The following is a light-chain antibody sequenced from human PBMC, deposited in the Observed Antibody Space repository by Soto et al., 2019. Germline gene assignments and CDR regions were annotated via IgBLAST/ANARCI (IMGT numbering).Light chain of an antibody. Sequence: QSALTQPASVSGSPGQSITISCAGTESDVGGYNFVSWYRQHPGKAPQLIIYEVTNRPSGVSTRFSGSKSGNTASLTISGLQADDEADFYCRSYTGGGTPVFGGGTKVTVL. V-gene: IGLV2-14*01. J-gene: IGLJ2*01. CDR3: RSYTGGGTPV. CDR1: ESDVGGYNF. CDR2: EVT.